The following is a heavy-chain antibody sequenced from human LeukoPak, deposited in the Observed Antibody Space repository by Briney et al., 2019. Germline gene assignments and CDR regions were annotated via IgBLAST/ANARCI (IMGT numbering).Heavy chain of an antibody. CDR1: GYTFTSYG. CDR3: ARGCLGCPPGRGASDMDV. V-gene: IGHV1-18*01. J-gene: IGHJ6*03. D-gene: IGHD3-16*01. CDR2: ISAYNGNT. Sequence: ASVTVSCKASGYTFTSYGISWVRQAPGQGLEWMGWISAYNGNTNYAQKLQGRVTMTTDTSTSTAYMELRSLRSDDTAVYYCARGCLGCPPGRGASDMDVWGKGTTVTVSS.